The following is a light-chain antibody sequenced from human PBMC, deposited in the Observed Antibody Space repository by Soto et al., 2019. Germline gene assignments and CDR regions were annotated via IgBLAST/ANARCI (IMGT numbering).Light chain of an antibody. V-gene: IGKV3-20*01. J-gene: IGKJ1*01. CDR2: GSY. CDR3: QQYARSPWT. Sequence: EVVLTQSPGTLSLSPGEAATLSCRASQTVSSGYFAWYQQRSGQAPRLLIYGSYSRASDVPDRFSGSGSGTDFTLTISSLEPEDFAVYFCQQYARSPWTFGQGTKLEIK. CDR1: QTVSSGY.